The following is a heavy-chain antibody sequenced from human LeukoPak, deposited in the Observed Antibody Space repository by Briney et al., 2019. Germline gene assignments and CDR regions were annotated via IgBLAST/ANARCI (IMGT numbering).Heavy chain of an antibody. Sequence: SGGSLRLSCAASGFTFNAHWMHWVRQTPEKGLVWVSRINTDGSVTNYADSVKGRFTISRDNAKDTLYLQMNSLRVEDTAVYYCARDLNWSQVDYWGQGSLVTVSS. D-gene: IGHD1-20*01. CDR1: GFTFNAHW. CDR3: ARDLNWSQVDY. CDR2: INTDGSVT. V-gene: IGHV3-74*01. J-gene: IGHJ4*02.